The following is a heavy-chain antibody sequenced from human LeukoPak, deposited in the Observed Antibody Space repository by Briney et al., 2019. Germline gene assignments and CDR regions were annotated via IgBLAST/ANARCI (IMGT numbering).Heavy chain of an antibody. J-gene: IGHJ1*01. CDR2: ISSSGSTI. V-gene: IGHV3-48*03. Sequence: PGGSLRLSCAASGFTFSSYEMNWVRQAPGKGLEWVSYISSSGSTIYYADSVKGRFTISRDNAKNSLYLQMNSLRAEDTAVYYCARGGWDYYDSSGSSFQHWGQGTLVTVSS. CDR3: ARGGWDYYDSSGSSFQH. CDR1: GFTFSSYE. D-gene: IGHD3-22*01.